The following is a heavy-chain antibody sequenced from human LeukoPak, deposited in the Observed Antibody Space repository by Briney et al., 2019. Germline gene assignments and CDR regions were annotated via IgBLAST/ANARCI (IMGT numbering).Heavy chain of an antibody. Sequence: ASVKVSCKASGGTFSSYAISWVRQAPGQGLEWMGGIIPIFGTANYAQKFQGRVTITADKSTSTAYMELSSLRSEDTAVYYCAQRYCSGGSCYSGKYFQHWGQGTLVTVSS. CDR3: AQRYCSGGSCYSGKYFQH. D-gene: IGHD2-15*01. CDR2: IIPIFGTA. CDR1: GGTFSSYA. V-gene: IGHV1-69*06. J-gene: IGHJ1*01.